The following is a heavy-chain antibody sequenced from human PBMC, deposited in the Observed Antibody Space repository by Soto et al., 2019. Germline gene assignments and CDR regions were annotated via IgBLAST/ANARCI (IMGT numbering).Heavy chain of an antibody. CDR3: ARERDTTYYYDSSAYRQANWFDP. CDR1: GFTFSSYW. V-gene: IGHV3-7*03. D-gene: IGHD3-22*01. CDR2: IKQDGSEK. Sequence: HPGGSLRLSCAASGFTFSSYWMSWVRQAPGKGLEWVANIKQDGSEKYYVDSVKGRFTISRDNAKNSLYLQMNSLRAEDTAVYYCARERDTTYYYDSSAYRQANWFDPWGQGTLVTVSS. J-gene: IGHJ5*02.